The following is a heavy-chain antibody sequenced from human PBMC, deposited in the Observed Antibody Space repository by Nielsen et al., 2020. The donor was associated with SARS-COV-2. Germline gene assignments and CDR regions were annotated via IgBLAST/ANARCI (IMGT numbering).Heavy chain of an antibody. CDR1: GGTFSSYA. J-gene: IGHJ3*02. Sequence: SVKVSCKASGGTFSSYAISWVRQAPGQGLEWMGGIIPIFGTANYAQKFQGRVTITADESTSTAYMELSSLRSEDTAVYYCARGEGWLAPGAFDIWGQGTMVTVSS. CDR3: ARGEGWLAPGAFDI. CDR2: IIPIFGTA. D-gene: IGHD6-19*01. V-gene: IGHV1-69*13.